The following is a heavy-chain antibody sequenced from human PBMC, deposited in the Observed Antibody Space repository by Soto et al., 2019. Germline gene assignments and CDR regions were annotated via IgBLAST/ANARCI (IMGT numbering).Heavy chain of an antibody. V-gene: IGHV3-23*01. CDR3: AKGPDLVVVVAATRYFDY. D-gene: IGHD2-15*01. CDR2: ISGSGGST. CDR1: GFTFSSYA. Sequence: PGGSLRLSCAASGFTFSSYAMSWVRQAPGKGLDWVSAISGSGGSTYYADSVKGRFTISRDNSKNTLYLQMNSLRAEDTAVYYCAKGPDLVVVVAATRYFDYWGQGTLVTVSS. J-gene: IGHJ4*02.